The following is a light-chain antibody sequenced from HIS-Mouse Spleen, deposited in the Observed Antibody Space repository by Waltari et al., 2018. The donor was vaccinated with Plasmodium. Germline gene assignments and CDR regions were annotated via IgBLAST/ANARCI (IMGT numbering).Light chain of an antibody. CDR2: KAS. Sequence: DIQMTPSPSTLSASVGDRVTITCRASHSISSWLAWYQQKPGKAPKLLIYKASSLESGVPSRFSGSGSGTEFTLTISSLQPDDFATYYCQQYNSYQFGQGTKVEIK. V-gene: IGKV1-5*03. J-gene: IGKJ1*01. CDR1: HSISSW. CDR3: QQYNSYQ.